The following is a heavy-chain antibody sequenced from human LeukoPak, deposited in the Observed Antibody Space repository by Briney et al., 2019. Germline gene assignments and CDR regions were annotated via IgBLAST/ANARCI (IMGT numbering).Heavy chain of an antibody. CDR3: ARGWGYSYGYLFNY. CDR1: GGSFSGYY. J-gene: IGHJ4*02. D-gene: IGHD5-18*01. CDR2: INHRGST. V-gene: IGHV4-34*01. Sequence: SETLSLTCAVYGGSFSGYYWSWIRQPPGKGLEWIGEINHRGSTNYNPSLKSRVTISVDTSKNQFSLKLSSVTAADTAVYYCARGWGYSYGYLFNYWGQGTLVTASS.